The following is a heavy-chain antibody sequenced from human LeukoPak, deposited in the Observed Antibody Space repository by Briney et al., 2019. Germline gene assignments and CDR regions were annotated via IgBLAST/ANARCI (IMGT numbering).Heavy chain of an antibody. CDR2: LSRDGSEE. Sequence: TGGSLRLSCEASGFIFANFRLHWVRLAPGKGLEWVALLSRDGSEEYFAQSVRGRFAISRDISKNILYLQMNNVTSDDTGIYYCATITRPNGYWGQGTMVTVSS. CDR3: ATITRPNGY. D-gene: IGHD1-14*01. CDR1: GFIFANFR. V-gene: IGHV3-30*09. J-gene: IGHJ4*02.